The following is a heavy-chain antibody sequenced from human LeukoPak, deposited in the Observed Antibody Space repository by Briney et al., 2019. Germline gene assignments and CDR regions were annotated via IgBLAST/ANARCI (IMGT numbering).Heavy chain of an antibody. Sequence: ASVKVSCKASGYTFTGYYMHWVRQAPGQGLEWMGWINPNSGGTNYAQKFQGRVTMTRDTSISTAYMELSRLRSDDTAVYYCARVSDEGVSYSSSWYWFDPWGQGTLVTVSS. J-gene: IGHJ5*02. V-gene: IGHV1-2*02. CDR1: GYTFTGYY. CDR2: INPNSGGT. CDR3: ARVSDEGVSYSSSWYWFDP. D-gene: IGHD6-13*01.